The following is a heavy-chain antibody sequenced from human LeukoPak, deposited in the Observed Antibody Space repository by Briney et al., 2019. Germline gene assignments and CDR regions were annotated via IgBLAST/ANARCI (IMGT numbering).Heavy chain of an antibody. D-gene: IGHD3-16*01. J-gene: IGHJ6*03. CDR3: ARVMSASVWRSYGSYYCYYYMDI. V-gene: IGHV3-7*01. CDR1: GFTFSSYW. CDR2: IKQDGSEK. Sequence: GGSLRPSCAASGFTFSSYWMSWVRQAPGKGLEWVANIKQDGSEKYSVDSVKGRFTISRDNAKNSLYMQMNSLRAEDTAVYYCARVMSASVWRSYGSYYCYYYMDIWGKGTTVTVSS.